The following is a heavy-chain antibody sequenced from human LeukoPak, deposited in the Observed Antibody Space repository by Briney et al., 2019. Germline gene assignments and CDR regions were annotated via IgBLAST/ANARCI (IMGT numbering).Heavy chain of an antibody. CDR3: ARDLGDTYGSVGDFDY. J-gene: IGHJ4*02. CDR1: GYTFTGYY. Sequence: ASVKVSCKASGYTFTGYYMHWVRQAPGQGLEWMGGINPDSGVTIYAQNFQVRVTMTRDTSISTAYMELGSLRSDDTAVYYCARDLGDTYGSVGDFDYWGQGTLVTVSS. D-gene: IGHD3-10*01. CDR2: INPDSGVT. V-gene: IGHV1-2*02.